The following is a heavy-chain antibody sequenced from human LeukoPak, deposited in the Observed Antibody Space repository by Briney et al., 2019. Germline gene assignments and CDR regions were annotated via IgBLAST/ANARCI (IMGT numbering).Heavy chain of an antibody. CDR2: IIPVFRTA. Sequence: ASVKVSCKASGGDFSTFGIHWVRQAPGQGFEWMGGIIPVFRTANYVQKWKGRVTITADESSTTAYMELSSLRSEDTAVYYCARLPLGYTYGHWGQGTLVTVSS. J-gene: IGHJ4*02. D-gene: IGHD5-12*01. CDR3: ARLPLGYTYGH. V-gene: IGHV1-69*13. CDR1: GGDFSTFG.